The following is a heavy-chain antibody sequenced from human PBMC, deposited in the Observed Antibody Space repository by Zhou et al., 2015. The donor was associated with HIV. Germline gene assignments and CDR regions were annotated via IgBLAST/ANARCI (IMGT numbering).Heavy chain of an antibody. CDR2: INPNSGGT. D-gene: IGHD3-10*01. Sequence: QVQLVQSGGEVKKPGASVKVSCKASGYTFTSYDISWVRQAPGQGLEWMGWINPNSGGTNYAQKFQGRVTMTRDTSISTAYMELSRLRSDDTAVYYCAPGAAVRGRLVWPSAFDIWGQGTMVTVSS. V-gene: IGHV1-2*02. CDR3: APGAAVRGRLVWPSAFDI. J-gene: IGHJ3*02. CDR1: GYTFTSYD.